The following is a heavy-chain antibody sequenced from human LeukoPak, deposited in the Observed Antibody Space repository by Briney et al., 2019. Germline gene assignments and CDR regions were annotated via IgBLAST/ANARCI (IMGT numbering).Heavy chain of an antibody. V-gene: IGHV3-30-3*01. CDR1: GFTFSSYA. J-gene: IGHJ4*02. CDR2: ISYDGSNK. Sequence: GRSLRLSCAASGFTFSSYAMHWVRQAPGKGLEWVAVISYDGSNKYYADSVKGRFTISRDNSKNTLYLQMNSLRAEDTAVYYCARDYSGIVPAAIDYWGQGTLVTVSS. CDR3: ARDYSGIVPAAIDY. D-gene: IGHD2-2*01.